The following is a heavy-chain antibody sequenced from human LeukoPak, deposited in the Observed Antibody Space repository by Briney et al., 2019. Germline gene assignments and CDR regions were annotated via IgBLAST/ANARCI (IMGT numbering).Heavy chain of an antibody. Sequence: PSETLSLTCTVSGGSISSGSYYWSWIRQPAGKGLEWIGRIYTSGSTNYNPSLKSRVTISVDTSKNQFSLKLISVTAADTAVYFCARKGTVSGLDYWGQGTLVTVSS. CDR1: GGSISSGSYY. CDR2: IYTSGST. J-gene: IGHJ4*02. V-gene: IGHV4-61*02. CDR3: ARKGTVSGLDY. D-gene: IGHD6-19*01.